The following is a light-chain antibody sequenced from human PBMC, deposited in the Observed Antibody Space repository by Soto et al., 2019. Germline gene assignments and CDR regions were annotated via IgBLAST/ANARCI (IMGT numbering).Light chain of an antibody. V-gene: IGKV4-1*01. CDR1: QSVLYSSNNKNY. Sequence: DIVMTQSPDFLAVSLGERATINCKSSQSVLYSSNNKNYLAWYQQKPGQPPKLLIYWASTRESGVPDRFSGSGSGTDFTLTISSLQAEDVAVYYCQQYYSTPNTFGQGTKVEIK. CDR2: WAS. CDR3: QQYYSTPNT. J-gene: IGKJ1*01.